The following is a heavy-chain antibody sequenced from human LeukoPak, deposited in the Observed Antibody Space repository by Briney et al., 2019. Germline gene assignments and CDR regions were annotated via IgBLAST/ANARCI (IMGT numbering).Heavy chain of an antibody. V-gene: IGHV4-4*02. CDR1: GGSISSSNW. J-gene: IGHJ4*02. Sequence: SETLSLTCTVSGGSISSSNWWSWVRQPPGKGLEWIGEIYHSGSTNYNPSLKSRVTISVDKSKNQFSLKLSSVTAADTAVYYCARSSIAARPGDLGYWGQGTLVTVSS. CDR3: ARSSIAARPGDLGY. D-gene: IGHD6-6*01. CDR2: IYHSGST.